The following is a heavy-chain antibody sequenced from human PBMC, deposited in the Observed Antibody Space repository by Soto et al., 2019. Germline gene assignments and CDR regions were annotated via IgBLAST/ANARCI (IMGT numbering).Heavy chain of an antibody. CDR2: IIPILGIA. Sequence: ASVKVSCKASGGTFSSYTISWVRQAPGQGLEWMGRIIPILGIANYAQKFQGRVTITADKSTSTAYMELSSLRSEDTAVYYCASPGQYSGYENYYYYMDVWGKGTTVTVPS. J-gene: IGHJ6*03. D-gene: IGHD5-12*01. V-gene: IGHV1-69*02. CDR3: ASPGQYSGYENYYYYMDV. CDR1: GGTFSSYT.